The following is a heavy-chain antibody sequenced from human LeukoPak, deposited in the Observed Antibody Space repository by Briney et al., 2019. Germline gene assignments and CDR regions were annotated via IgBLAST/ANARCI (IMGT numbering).Heavy chain of an antibody. CDR1: GGSISSRPYY. D-gene: IGHD6-13*01. V-gene: IGHV4-39*01. CDR3: ARLVVSSWYHEVLLGRDY. J-gene: IGHJ4*02. Sequence: SETLSLTCTVSGGSISSRPYYWGWIRQPPGKGLEWLGSFDYSGSTYYKPSLKSRVTISVDTSKNQFSLKLSTVTAADTAVYYCARLVVSSWYHEVLLGRDYWGQGTLVTVSS. CDR2: FDYSGST.